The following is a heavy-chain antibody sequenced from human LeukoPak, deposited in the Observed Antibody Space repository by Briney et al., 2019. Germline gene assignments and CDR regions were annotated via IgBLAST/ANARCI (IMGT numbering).Heavy chain of an antibody. Sequence: GSSVKVSCKASGGTFSSYAISWVRQAPGQGLEWMGRIIPILGIANYAQKFQGRVTITADESTSTAYMELSSLRSEDTAVYYCARALRYYSDSSGYAFDYWGQGTLVTVSS. CDR2: IIPILGIA. D-gene: IGHD3-22*01. J-gene: IGHJ4*02. CDR3: ARALRYYSDSSGYAFDY. CDR1: GGTFSSYA. V-gene: IGHV1-69*04.